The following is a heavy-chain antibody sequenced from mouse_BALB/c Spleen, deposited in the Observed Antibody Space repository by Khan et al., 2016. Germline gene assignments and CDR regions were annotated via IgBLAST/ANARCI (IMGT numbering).Heavy chain of an antibody. CDR2: IWAGGST. CDR3: AKSNFYAMNY. V-gene: IGHV2-9*02. Sequence: QVQLKESGPGLVAPSQSLSITCTVSGFLLTSYGVHWVRQLPGKGLEWLGVIWAGGSTNYNSALMSRLIISNNNTKSQVFLKMNRLQTDDTAMYYCAKSNFYAMNYFGRGISVTVSS. J-gene: IGHJ4*01. CDR1: GFLLTSYG. D-gene: IGHD4-1*01.